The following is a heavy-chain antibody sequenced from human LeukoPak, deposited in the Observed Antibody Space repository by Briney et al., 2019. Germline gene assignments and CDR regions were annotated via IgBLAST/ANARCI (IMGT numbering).Heavy chain of an antibody. CDR1: GGSISSSSYY. CDR2: IYYSGST. J-gene: IGHJ4*02. CDR3: ARDSRLWYSTEALGY. D-gene: IGHD6-13*01. V-gene: IGHV4-39*07. Sequence: PSETLSLTCTVSGGSISSSSYYWGWIRQPPGKGLEWIGSIYYSGSTYYNPSLKSRVTISVDTSKNQFSLKLSSVTAADTAVYYCARDSRLWYSTEALGYWGQGTLVTVSS.